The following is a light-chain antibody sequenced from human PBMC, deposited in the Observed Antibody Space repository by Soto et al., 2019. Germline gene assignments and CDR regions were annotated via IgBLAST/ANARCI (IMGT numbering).Light chain of an antibody. V-gene: IGLV1-40*01. CDR3: QSYDSILSGSV. J-gene: IGLJ2*01. Sequence: QSVLTQPSSVSGAPGLRVTISCTGSSSNIGAGYDVHWYQQVPGTAPKLLIFGNTNRPSGVPDRFSGSQSGTSASLIITGLQAEDEADYYCQSYDSILSGSVFGGGTKVTVL. CDR2: GNT. CDR1: SSNIGAGYD.